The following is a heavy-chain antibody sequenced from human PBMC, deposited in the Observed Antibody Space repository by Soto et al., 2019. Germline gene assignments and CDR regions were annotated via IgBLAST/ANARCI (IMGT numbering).Heavy chain of an antibody. CDR3: ARGPSGDKVDY. CDR1: GASVSSDYYY. CDR2: IYNSGST. V-gene: IGHV4-30-4*01. Sequence: QVQLQESGPGLVEPSQTLSLTCTVSGASVSSDYYYWGWIRHPPRRGLEWIGHIYNSGSTYSNPSLKSRVTVSLDTSKNQFSLNLSSVTAADTAVYYWARGPSGDKVDYWGQGTMVTVSS. J-gene: IGHJ4*02. D-gene: IGHD1-26*01.